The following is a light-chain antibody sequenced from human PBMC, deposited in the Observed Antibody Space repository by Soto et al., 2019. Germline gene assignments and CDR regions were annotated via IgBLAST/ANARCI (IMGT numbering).Light chain of an antibody. Sequence: DIQMTQSPSSLSASVGDRVTITCQASQDISNYLNWYQQKPGKAPKLLIYDASNLETGVPSRFSGSGSGTDFTCTISSLQPEDIATYYCQQYDKLFFLTFGGGTKVEIK. V-gene: IGKV1-33*01. CDR3: QQYDKLFFLT. CDR2: DAS. J-gene: IGKJ4*01. CDR1: QDISNY.